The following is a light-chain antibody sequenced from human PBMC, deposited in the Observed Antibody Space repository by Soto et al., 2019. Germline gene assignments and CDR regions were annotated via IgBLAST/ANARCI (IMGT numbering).Light chain of an antibody. CDR1: QSVSNY. CDR2: DAS. CDR3: QQLSTLPIT. Sequence: EIVLTQSPATLSLSPGERATLSCRASQSVSNYLAWYQQKPGQAPRLLIYDASNRATGVPARFSGSGSGTDFTLTISSLEPEDFAVFYCQQLSTLPITFGPGTRVDIK. J-gene: IGKJ3*01. V-gene: IGKV3-11*01.